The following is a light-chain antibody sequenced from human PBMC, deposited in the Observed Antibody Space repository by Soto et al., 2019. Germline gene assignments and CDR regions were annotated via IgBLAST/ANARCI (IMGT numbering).Light chain of an antibody. Sequence: QTVVTQSPSASGTPGQRVTISCSGSSSNIVTNHVYWYQHLPGTAPKLLIYRNSLRPSGVPDRFSGSKSGTSASLAISGIRSEDEADYYCAAWDDSLSGWVFGGGTKLTVL. V-gene: IGLV1-47*01. CDR3: AAWDDSLSGWV. CDR2: RNS. CDR1: SSNIVTNH. J-gene: IGLJ3*02.